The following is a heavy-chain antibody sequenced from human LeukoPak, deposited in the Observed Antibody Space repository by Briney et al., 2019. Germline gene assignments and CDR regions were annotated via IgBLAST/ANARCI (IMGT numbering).Heavy chain of an antibody. Sequence: GGSLRLSCAASGFTFDDYGMSWVRQAPGKGLEWVSGINWNGGSTGCADSVKGRFTISRDNAKNSLYLQMNSLRAEDTALYYCARDYSNYVSPDYWGQGTLVTVSS. D-gene: IGHD4-11*01. CDR3: ARDYSNYVSPDY. CDR1: GFTFDDYG. CDR2: INWNGGST. V-gene: IGHV3-20*04. J-gene: IGHJ4*02.